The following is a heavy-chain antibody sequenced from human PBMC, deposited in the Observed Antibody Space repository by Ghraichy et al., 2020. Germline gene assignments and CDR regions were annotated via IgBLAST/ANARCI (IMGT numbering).Heavy chain of an antibody. D-gene: IGHD2-8*01. V-gene: IGHV3-73*01. J-gene: IGHJ4*02. CDR3: TSYCTNANCYSGY. Sequence: GGSLRLSCAASGFTFSGSSVHWVRQASGKGLEWVGRIRSKANSYATAYTASVKGRFTISRDDSKNTAYLQMNSLKTEDTAVYYCTSYCTNANCYSGYWGQGTLVTVSS. CDR2: IRSKANSYAT. CDR1: GFTFSGSS.